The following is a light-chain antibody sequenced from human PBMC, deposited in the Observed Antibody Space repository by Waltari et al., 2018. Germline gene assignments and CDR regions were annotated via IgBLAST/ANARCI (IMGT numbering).Light chain of an antibody. V-gene: IGKV2-30*01. CDR2: KVA. Sequence: DVGLAQSPLSLPVTLGQPASISCRSSQSLVYTDGISYLNLFHQRPGQAPRRLSYKVANRDSGVPDRFSGSGSGTDFTLMISSVEADDVGVYFCMQATHWPVTFGQGTRLEIK. CDR1: QSLVYTDGISY. J-gene: IGKJ5*01. CDR3: MQATHWPVT.